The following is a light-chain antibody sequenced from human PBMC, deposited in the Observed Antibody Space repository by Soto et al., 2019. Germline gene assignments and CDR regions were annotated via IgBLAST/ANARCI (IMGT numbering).Light chain of an antibody. CDR3: QQYNNWLTWT. Sequence: YTATLSFSPGERATLFFKASQSVSSYLAWYQQKPGQAPRLLIYGASSRATGIPDRFSGSGSGTEFTLTISSLQSEDFAVYYCQQYNNWLTWTFGQGTNVAIK. CDR2: GAS. J-gene: IGKJ1*01. CDR1: QSVSSY. V-gene: IGKV3D-15*01.